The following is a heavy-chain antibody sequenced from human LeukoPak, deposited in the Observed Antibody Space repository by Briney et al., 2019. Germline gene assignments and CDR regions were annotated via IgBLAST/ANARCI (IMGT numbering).Heavy chain of an antibody. CDR1: GGSISSYY. CDR3: ARGDGNYYDSSGYFGNVRFDY. Sequence: SETLSLTCTVSGGSISSYYWSWIRQPAGKGLEWIGRIYTSGSTNYNPSLKSRVTMSVDTSKNQFPLKLSSVTAADTAVYYCARGDGNYYDSSGYFGNVRFDYWGQGTLVTVSS. CDR2: IYTSGST. V-gene: IGHV4-4*07. D-gene: IGHD3-22*01. J-gene: IGHJ4*02.